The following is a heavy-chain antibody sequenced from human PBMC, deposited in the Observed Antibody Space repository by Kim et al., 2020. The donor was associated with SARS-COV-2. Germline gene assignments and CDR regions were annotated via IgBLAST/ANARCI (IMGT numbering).Heavy chain of an antibody. Sequence: GGSLRLSCAASGFTFSNYWMHWVRQAPGKGPVWVSRLNEDGSTTNYADSVKGRFTISRDNARNTLYLHMNSLRAEDTALYYCVRGLVCSDDLWGQGALVT. CDR2: LNEDGSTT. CDR1: GFTFSNYW. D-gene: IGHD3-9*01. V-gene: IGHV3-74*01. J-gene: IGHJ5*02. CDR3: VRGLVCSDDL.